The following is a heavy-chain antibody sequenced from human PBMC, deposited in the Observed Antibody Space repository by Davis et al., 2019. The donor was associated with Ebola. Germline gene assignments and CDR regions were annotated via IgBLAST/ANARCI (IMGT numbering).Heavy chain of an antibody. J-gene: IGHJ4*02. CDR2: MNPSSGNT. D-gene: IGHD2/OR15-2a*01. CDR1: GYTFTTYD. V-gene: IGHV1-8*03. Sequence: ASVKVSCKASGYTFTTYDINWVRQATGQGLEWLGWMNPSSGNTGYAQKFQGRVTITRDTSINTAYMELSSLRSEDTAVYYCARLGFNRGGDYWGQGTLVTVSS. CDR3: ARLGFNRGGDY.